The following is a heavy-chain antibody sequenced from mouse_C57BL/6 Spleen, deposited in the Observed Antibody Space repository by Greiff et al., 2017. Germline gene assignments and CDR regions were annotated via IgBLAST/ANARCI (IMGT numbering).Heavy chain of an antibody. CDR3: ARKTAHGDY. J-gene: IGHJ4*01. V-gene: IGHV1-50*01. CDR1: GYTFTSYW. D-gene: IGHD3-2*02. Sequence: QVQLKQPGAELVKPGASVKLSCKASGYTFTSYWMQWVKQRPGQGLEWIGEIDPSDSYTNYNQKFKGKATLTVDTSASTAYMQLSSLTSEDSAVYYCARKTAHGDYWGQGTSVTVSS. CDR2: IDPSDSYT.